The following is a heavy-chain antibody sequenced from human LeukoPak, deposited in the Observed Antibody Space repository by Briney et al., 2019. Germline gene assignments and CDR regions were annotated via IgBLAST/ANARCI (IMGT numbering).Heavy chain of an antibody. D-gene: IGHD4-11*01. J-gene: IGHJ4*02. CDR2: IYTSGST. Sequence: PSEXXSLTCTVSGGSISSYYWSWIRQPAGKGLEWIGRIYTSGSTNYNPSLKSRVTMSVDTSKNQFSLKLSSVTAADTAVYYCVRSDNDYSSSYYFDYWGQGTLVTVSS. CDR3: VRSDNDYSSSYYFDY. CDR1: GGSISSYY. V-gene: IGHV4-4*07.